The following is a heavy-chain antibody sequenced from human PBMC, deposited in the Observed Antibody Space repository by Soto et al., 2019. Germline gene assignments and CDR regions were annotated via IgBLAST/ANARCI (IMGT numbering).Heavy chain of an antibody. Sequence: ASVNVSCKASGYTFTDYYVHWVRQAPGQGLEWMGWINPNSGGTKTAQKFQGRVTVTRDTSISTAYMDLSRLRSDDTAVYYCARDVTRTQSCTNGVCKSHYYNMEVWGNGTMVTVSS. V-gene: IGHV1-2*02. J-gene: IGHJ6*04. CDR3: ARDVTRTQSCTNGVCKSHYYNMEV. CDR1: GYTFTDYY. CDR2: INPNSGGT. D-gene: IGHD2-8*01.